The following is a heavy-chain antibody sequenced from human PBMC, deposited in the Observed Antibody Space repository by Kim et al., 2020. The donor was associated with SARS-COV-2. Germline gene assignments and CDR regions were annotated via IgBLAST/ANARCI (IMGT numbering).Heavy chain of an antibody. CDR3: VREGYSSSMFWGFDS. CDR2: ISSDGRIT. Sequence: GGSLRLSCAASGFTFSNYWMQWVRQAPGKGLVWVSLISSDGRITNYADSVKGRFAISRDNAKNTLYLQLNSLRAGDTAVYYCVREGYSSSMFWGFDSWGQGTLVTVSS. V-gene: IGHV3-74*01. D-gene: IGHD6-13*01. J-gene: IGHJ4*02. CDR1: GFTFSNYW.